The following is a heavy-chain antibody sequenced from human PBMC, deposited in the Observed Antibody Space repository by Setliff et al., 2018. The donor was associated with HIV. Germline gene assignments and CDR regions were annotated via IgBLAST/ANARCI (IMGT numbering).Heavy chain of an antibody. CDR2: INWNGGST. D-gene: IGHD3-10*01. CDR1: GFTFEDYG. V-gene: IGHV3-20*04. CDR3: ASSGSGSYINWFGP. Sequence: GGSLRLSCAVSGFTFEDYGMSWVRQAPGKGLEWVSGINWNGGSTGYVDSVKGRFTISRDNDKNSVHLQMTSLSAEDTAVYYCASSGSGSYINWFGPWGQGTLVTVSS. J-gene: IGHJ5*02.